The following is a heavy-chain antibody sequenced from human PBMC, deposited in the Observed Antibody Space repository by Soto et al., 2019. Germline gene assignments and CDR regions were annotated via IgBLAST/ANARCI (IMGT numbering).Heavy chain of an antibody. D-gene: IGHD5-18*01. V-gene: IGHV3-48*03. Sequence: EVQLVESGGGLVQPGGSLRLSCAASGFTFSSYEMNWVRQAPGKGLEWVSYISSSGSTIYYADSVKGRFTISRDNAKNSLYLQMNSLRAEDTAVYYCAMDGNTGYYYYGMDVWGQGTTVTVSS. CDR2: ISSSGSTI. J-gene: IGHJ6*02. CDR3: AMDGNTGYYYYGMDV. CDR1: GFTFSSYE.